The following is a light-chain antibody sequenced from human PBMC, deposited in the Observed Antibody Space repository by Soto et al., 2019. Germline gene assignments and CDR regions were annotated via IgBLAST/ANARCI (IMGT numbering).Light chain of an antibody. V-gene: IGLV2-23*02. CDR1: STDVGSYNL. Sequence: QSALTQPASVSGSPGQSITISCTGTSTDVGSYNLVSWYQQHPGRAPKLMICEVTERPAGISNRFSGSKSGNTASLTISGLQPEDEADYYCSSFAGSDTYWVFGGGTKLTDL. J-gene: IGLJ3*02. CDR3: SSFAGSDTYWV. CDR2: EVT.